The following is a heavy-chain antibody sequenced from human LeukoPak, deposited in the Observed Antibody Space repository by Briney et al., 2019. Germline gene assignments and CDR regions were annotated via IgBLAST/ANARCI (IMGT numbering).Heavy chain of an antibody. CDR1: GFTFSSYE. CDR2: ISSSSSSI. J-gene: IGHJ4*02. V-gene: IGHV3-48*02. D-gene: IGHD1-1*01. Sequence: GGSLRLSCAASGFTFSSYEMNWVRQAPGKGLEWVSYISSSSSSIYADSVKGRFTVSRDNDKNSLYLQMNSLRDEDTAIYYCARDNNYAFEYWGEGTLVTVSS. CDR3: ARDNNYAFEY.